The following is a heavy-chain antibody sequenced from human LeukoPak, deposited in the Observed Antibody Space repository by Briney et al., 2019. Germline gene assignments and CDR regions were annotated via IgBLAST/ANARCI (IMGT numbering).Heavy chain of an antibody. J-gene: IGHJ4*02. Sequence: SETLSLTCSVSGGSHSPYYWSWIRQPPGGGLEWLGEINQSGSTNYNPSLKSPVTISVEKFKNQFYLEVTSVTAADTAIYYCATLGGLYYESHGYPDFDHWGQGTLVTVSS. CDR3: ATLGGLYYESHGYPDFDH. CDR1: GGSHSPYY. V-gene: IGHV4-34*01. CDR2: INQSGST. D-gene: IGHD3-22*01.